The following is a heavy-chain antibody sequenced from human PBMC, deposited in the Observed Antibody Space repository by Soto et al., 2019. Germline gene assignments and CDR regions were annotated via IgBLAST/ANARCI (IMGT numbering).Heavy chain of an antibody. D-gene: IGHD3-9*01. CDR1: GFTFSNYG. CDR3: AKGHTDEYFHYSYYGIHV. J-gene: IGHJ6*02. Sequence: EVQLLESGGGLVQPGGYLRLSCVVSGFTFSNYGMSWVRQAPGKGLEWVASVTGAGGRIYNEDSVKGRFTISRENSKNSVYLQVNSLRADDPAVYYCAKGHTDEYFHYSYYGIHVCCPGTTVTVS. CDR2: VTGAGGRI. V-gene: IGHV3-23*01.